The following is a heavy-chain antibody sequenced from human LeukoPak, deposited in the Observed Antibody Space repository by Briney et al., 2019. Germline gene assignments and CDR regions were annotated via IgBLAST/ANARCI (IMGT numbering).Heavy chain of an antibody. CDR3: ARDWRLDWFDP. Sequence: GGSLRLSCVGSGFTFRSYWMSWVRQAPGKRLEWVAIIKQDGSEKYYVDSVKGRFTISRDNAKNSLYLQMNSLRAEDTAVYFCARDWRLDWFDPWGQGTLVTVSS. V-gene: IGHV3-7*01. J-gene: IGHJ5*02. CDR2: IKQDGSEK. D-gene: IGHD3-3*01. CDR1: GFTFRSYW.